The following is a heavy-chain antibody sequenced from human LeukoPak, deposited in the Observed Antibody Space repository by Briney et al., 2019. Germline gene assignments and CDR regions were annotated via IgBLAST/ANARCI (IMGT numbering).Heavy chain of an antibody. CDR2: INPSGGST. J-gene: IGHJ4*02. CDR1: GYTFTSYY. D-gene: IGHD6-6*01. Sequence: GASVKVSCKASGYTFTSYYMHWVRQAPGQGLEWMGIINPSGGSTSYAQKFQGRVTMTRDTSTSTVYMELSSLKSEDTAVYYCAAYSSSSLYFDYWGQGTLVTVSS. V-gene: IGHV1-46*01. CDR3: AAYSSSSLYFDY.